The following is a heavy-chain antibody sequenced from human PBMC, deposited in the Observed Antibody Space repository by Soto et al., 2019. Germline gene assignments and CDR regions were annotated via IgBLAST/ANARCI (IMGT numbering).Heavy chain of an antibody. CDR1: GDALTSYG. V-gene: IGHV1-18*04. D-gene: IGHD1-26*01. CDR3: AVGKDFDY. J-gene: IGHJ4*02. Sequence: QVQLVQSGPEVIKPGASLNVSCTASGDALTSYGVTWVRQAPGQGLEWMGFHSGQNGNTTYAQRFQGRVTMTADMSAATAYLQLRTLRSDDTAIYYCAVGKDFDYWGQGTLVIVSS. CDR2: HSGQNGNT.